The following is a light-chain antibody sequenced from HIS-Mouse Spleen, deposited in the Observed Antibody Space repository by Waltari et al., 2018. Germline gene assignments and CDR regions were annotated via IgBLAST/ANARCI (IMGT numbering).Light chain of an antibody. CDR2: GNS. CDR3: QSYDSSLSAHYV. V-gene: IGLV1-40*01. CDR1: SSNIGAGYD. J-gene: IGLJ1*01. Sequence: QSVLTQPPSVSGAPGQRVTISCTGSSSNIGAGYDVHWYQQLPGTAPKPLIYGNSNRPSGVPDRFSGSKSGTSASLAITGLQAEDEADHYCQSYDSSLSAHYVFGTGTKVTVL.